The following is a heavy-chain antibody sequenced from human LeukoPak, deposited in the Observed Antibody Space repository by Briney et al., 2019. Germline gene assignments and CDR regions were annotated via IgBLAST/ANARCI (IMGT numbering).Heavy chain of an antibody. D-gene: IGHD6-13*01. CDR2: ISSSSSTI. Sequence: GGSLRLSCAASGFTFSSYSMNWVRQAPGKGLEWVSYISSSSSTIYYADSVKGRFTISRDNAKNSLYLQMNSLRAEDTALYYCVRDDIAVTGMAFDYWGQGTLVTVSS. CDR1: GFTFSSYS. J-gene: IGHJ4*02. V-gene: IGHV3-48*01. CDR3: VRDDIAVTGMAFDY.